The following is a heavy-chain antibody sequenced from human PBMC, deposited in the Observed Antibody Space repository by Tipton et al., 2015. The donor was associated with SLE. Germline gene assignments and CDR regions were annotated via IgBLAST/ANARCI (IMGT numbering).Heavy chain of an antibody. V-gene: IGHV4-39*07. CDR2: IYYSGST. CDR3: ARGTNYDSSGYYSY. J-gene: IGHJ4*02. Sequence: TLSLTCTVSGGSISSYYWSWIRQPPGKGLEWIGSIYYSGSTYYNPSLKSRVTISVDTSKNQFSLKLSSVTAADTALYYCARGTNYDSSGYYSYRGQGTLVTVSS. D-gene: IGHD3-22*01. CDR1: GGSISSYY.